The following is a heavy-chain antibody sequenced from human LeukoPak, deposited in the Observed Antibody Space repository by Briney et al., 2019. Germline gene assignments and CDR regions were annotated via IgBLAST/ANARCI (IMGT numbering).Heavy chain of an antibody. CDR2: IYYSGST. J-gene: IGHJ4*02. CDR1: GGSIGSYY. CDR3: ARGYLRFLEWLSPHYFDY. D-gene: IGHD3-3*01. V-gene: IGHV4-59*01. Sequence: SETLSLTCTVSGGSIGSYYWSWIRQPPGKGLEWIGYIYYSGSTNYNPSLKSRVTISVDTSKNQFSLKLSSVTAADTAVYYCARGYLRFLEWLSPHYFDYWGQGTLVTVSS.